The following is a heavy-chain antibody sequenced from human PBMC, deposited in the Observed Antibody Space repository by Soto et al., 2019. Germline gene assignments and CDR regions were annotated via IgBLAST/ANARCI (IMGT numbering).Heavy chain of an antibody. CDR1: GDSVSSKSAD. D-gene: IGHD1-20*01. Sequence: SQTLSLTCAIWGDSVSSKSADWNWIRQSPSRGLEWLGRTYYRSKWYNDYAVSVKSRITINPDTSKNQFSLQLNSVTPEDTAVYYCARDSSITGTTWGDNWFDPWGQGTLVTVSS. CDR2: TYYRSKWYN. V-gene: IGHV6-1*01. CDR3: ARDSSITGTTWGDNWFDP. J-gene: IGHJ5*02.